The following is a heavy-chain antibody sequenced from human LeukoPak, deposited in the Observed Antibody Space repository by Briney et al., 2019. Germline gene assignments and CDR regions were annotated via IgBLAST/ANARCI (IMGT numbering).Heavy chain of an antibody. V-gene: IGHV3-9*01. CDR3: AKVESYSYGYFEY. D-gene: IGHD5-18*01. CDR1: GFTFGDYA. CDR2: ISWNGGGI. Sequence: GGSLRLSCAASGFTFGDYAMHWVQHAPGKGLEWVSGISWNGGGIDYADSVKGRFTISRDNAKNSLYLQMNSLRTEDTALYYCAKVESYSYGYFEYWGQGVLVTVSS. J-gene: IGHJ4*02.